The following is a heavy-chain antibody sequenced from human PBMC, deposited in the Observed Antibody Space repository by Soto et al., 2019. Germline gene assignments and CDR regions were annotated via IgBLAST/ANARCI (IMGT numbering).Heavy chain of an antibody. CDR2: ISAYNGNT. CDR1: GYTFTSYG. Sequence: ASVKVSCKASGYTFTSYGISWVRQAPGQGLEWMGWISAYNGNTNYAQKLQGRVTMTTDTSTSTAYMELRSLRSDDTAVYYCAGHSSGWSAFDYWGHGTLVTVSS. V-gene: IGHV1-18*01. CDR3: AGHSSGWSAFDY. J-gene: IGHJ4*01. D-gene: IGHD6-19*01.